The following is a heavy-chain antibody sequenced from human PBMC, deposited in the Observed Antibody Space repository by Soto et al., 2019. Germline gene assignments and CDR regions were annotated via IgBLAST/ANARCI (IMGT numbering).Heavy chain of an antibody. CDR1: GFTFSSYG. CDR2: IKQDGSEK. J-gene: IGHJ4*02. D-gene: IGHD5-12*01. Sequence: GGSLRLSCAASGFTFSSYGMHWVRQAPGKGLEWVANIKQDGSEKYYVDSVEGRFTISRDNAKNSLYLQMNSLRDEDTAVYYCARAINNIVPTIGPFDYWGQGTLVTVSS. V-gene: IGHV3-7*01. CDR3: ARAINNIVPTIGPFDY.